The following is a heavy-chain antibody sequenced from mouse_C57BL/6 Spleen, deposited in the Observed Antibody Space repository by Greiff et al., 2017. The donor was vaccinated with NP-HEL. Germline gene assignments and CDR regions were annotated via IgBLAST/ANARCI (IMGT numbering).Heavy chain of an antibody. J-gene: IGHJ1*03. CDR3: ARCDFYYGSSGYFDV. CDR1: GYTFTDYY. Sequence: EVQLQQSGPELVKPGASVKISCKASGYTFTDYYMNWVKQSHGKSLEWIGDINPNNGGTSYNQKFKGKATLTVDKSSSTAYMELRSLTSEDSAVYYCARCDFYYGSSGYFDVWGTGTTVTVSS. V-gene: IGHV1-26*01. D-gene: IGHD1-1*01. CDR2: INPNNGGT.